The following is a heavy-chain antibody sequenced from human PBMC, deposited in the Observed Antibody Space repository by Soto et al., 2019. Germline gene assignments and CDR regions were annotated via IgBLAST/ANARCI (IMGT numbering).Heavy chain of an antibody. Sequence: GGSLRLSCAASGFTFSSYAMHWVRQAPGKGLEWVAVISYDGSNKYYADSVKGRFTISRDNSKNTLYLQMNSLRAEDTAVYYCARGIRYSSSYKTSGPWGQGTLVTVSS. D-gene: IGHD6-13*01. CDR2: ISYDGSNK. CDR1: GFTFSSYA. J-gene: IGHJ5*02. CDR3: ARGIRYSSSYKTSGP. V-gene: IGHV3-30-3*01.